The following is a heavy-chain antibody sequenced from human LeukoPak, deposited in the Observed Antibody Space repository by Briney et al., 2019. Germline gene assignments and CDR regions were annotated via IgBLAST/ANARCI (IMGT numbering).Heavy chain of an antibody. Sequence: ASLKVSCKASGYTFTGPYIHWMRQAPGHGPEWMGWVNPVSGGTKYAQKFLGRGTATRDTTTSTAYTELSGLRADDTATYYCARVEYCTKGVCINYDLWGQGTQVTVSS. J-gene: IGHJ4*02. CDR3: ARVEYCTKGVCINYDL. V-gene: IGHV1-2*02. CDR1: GYTFTGPY. D-gene: IGHD2-8*01. CDR2: VNPVSGGT.